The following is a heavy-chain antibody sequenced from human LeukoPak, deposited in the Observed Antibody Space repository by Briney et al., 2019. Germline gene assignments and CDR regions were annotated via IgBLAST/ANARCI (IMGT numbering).Heavy chain of an antibody. CDR2: FDPEDGET. V-gene: IGHV1-24*01. J-gene: IGHJ4*02. CDR3: ARCSGGSCYSGIPYDY. Sequence: ASVKVSCKVSGYTLTELSMHWVRQAPGKGLEWMGGFDPEDGETIYAQKFQGRVTMTEDTSTDTAYMEPSSLRSEDTAVYYCARCSGGSCYSGIPYDYWGQGTLVTVSS. CDR1: GYTLTELS. D-gene: IGHD2-15*01.